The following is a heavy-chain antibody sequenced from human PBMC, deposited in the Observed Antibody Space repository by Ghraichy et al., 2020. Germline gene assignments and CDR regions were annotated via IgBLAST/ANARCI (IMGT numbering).Heavy chain of an antibody. CDR1: GFTFSSYE. V-gene: IGHV3-48*03. D-gene: IGHD3-3*01. CDR2: ISSSGRTT. Sequence: GGSLRLSCAASGFTFSSYEMRWVRQAPGKGLEWVSSISSSGRTTYYADSVKGRFTISRDNAKNSLSLQMTSLRAEDTAVYYCARAGLWSGYYAYYGMDVWGQWTTVTVSS. CDR3: ARAGLWSGYYAYYGMDV. J-gene: IGHJ6*02.